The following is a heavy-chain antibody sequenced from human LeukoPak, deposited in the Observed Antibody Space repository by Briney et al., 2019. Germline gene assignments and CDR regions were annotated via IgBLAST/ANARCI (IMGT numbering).Heavy chain of an antibody. Sequence: PGGSLRLSCAASGFTFSSYGMHWVRQAPGKGLEWVAVIWYDGSNKYYADSVKGRFTISRDNSKNTLYLQMNSLRAEDTAVYYCARGDFWSGYPPFDYWGQGTLVTVSS. J-gene: IGHJ4*02. CDR3: ARGDFWSGYPPFDY. CDR1: GFTFSSYG. V-gene: IGHV3-33*01. CDR2: IWYDGSNK. D-gene: IGHD3-3*01.